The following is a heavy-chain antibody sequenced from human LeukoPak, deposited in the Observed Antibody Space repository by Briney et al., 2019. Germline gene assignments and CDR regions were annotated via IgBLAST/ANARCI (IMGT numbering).Heavy chain of an antibody. CDR1: GYMFSIYW. Sequence: GESLKISCETPGYMFSIYWIAWVRQMPGAGLEWVGAIYPDDSDTRYSPSFQGRVAMSADKSTKIAYLQWNNLRASDSAIYYCVRQRGDSGRINWFEPWGRGTLVTVSS. V-gene: IGHV5-51*01. J-gene: IGHJ5*02. CDR3: VRQRGDSGRINWFEP. CDR2: IYPDDSDT. D-gene: IGHD3-10*01.